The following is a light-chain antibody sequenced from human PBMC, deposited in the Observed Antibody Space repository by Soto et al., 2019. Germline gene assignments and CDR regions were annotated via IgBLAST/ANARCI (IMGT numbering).Light chain of an antibody. Sequence: SSALTQPPSVSVSPGQTTNITCGGDKIGSKIVHWYKQRPGQAPVAVVFDDTARPSGIPDRISASRSGDTATLTISRVDAGDEADYYCQVWVSTAEFFVFGSGTKVTVL. CDR3: QVWVSTAEFFV. CDR1: KIGSKI. V-gene: IGLV3-21*02. CDR2: DDT. J-gene: IGLJ1*01.